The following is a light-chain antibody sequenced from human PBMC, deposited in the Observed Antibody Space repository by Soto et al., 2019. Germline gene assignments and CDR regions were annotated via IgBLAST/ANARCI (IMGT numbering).Light chain of an antibody. CDR3: QQYNNWPRT. Sequence: EIVMTQSPATLSVSPGERATLSCRASQSVSSNLAWSQQKPGQAPRLLIYGASTRATGIPARFSGSGSGTEFPLTICSLQSEDFAVSYCQQYNNWPRTFGQGTKVEI. CDR1: QSVSSN. V-gene: IGKV3-15*01. CDR2: GAS. J-gene: IGKJ1*01.